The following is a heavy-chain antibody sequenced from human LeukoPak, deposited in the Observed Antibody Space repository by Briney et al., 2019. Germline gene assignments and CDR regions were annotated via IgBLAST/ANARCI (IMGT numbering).Heavy chain of an antibody. CDR2: IRASDSNT. CDR3: AKLTTRWFEDF. V-gene: IGHV3-23*01. J-gene: IGHJ4*02. D-gene: IGHD3-10*01. CDR1: GFTLISYS. Sequence: GGSLRLSCAATGFTLISYSMTWVRHAPRKGLECVSAIRASDSNTFYADSVKGRLTISRDSSKNTLYLQMNDLRDEDTAVYYCAKLTTRWFEDFWGQGTLVTVSS.